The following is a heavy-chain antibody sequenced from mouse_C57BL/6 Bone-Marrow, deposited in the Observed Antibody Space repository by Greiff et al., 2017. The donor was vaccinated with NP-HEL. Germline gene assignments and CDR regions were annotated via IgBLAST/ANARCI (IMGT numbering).Heavy chain of an antibody. CDR1: GYTFTDYE. CDR3: TRSSRQRRQLLSFDY. CDR2: IDPETGGT. Sequence: QVQLQQSGAELVRPGASVTLSCKASGYTFTDYEMHWVKQTPVHGLEWIGAIDPETGGTAYNQKFTGKAILTADTSSSTAYMELRSLTSEDSAVDYFTRSSRQRRQLLSFDYWGQGTTLTVSS. J-gene: IGHJ2*01. V-gene: IGHV1-15*01. D-gene: IGHD3-2*02.